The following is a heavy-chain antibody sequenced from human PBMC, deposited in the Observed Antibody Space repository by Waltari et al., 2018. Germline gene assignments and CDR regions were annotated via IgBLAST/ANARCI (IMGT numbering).Heavy chain of an antibody. J-gene: IGHJ5*02. CDR1: GYSISSGYY. CDR3: ARVSSYYDSSGYPPYNWFDP. D-gene: IGHD3-22*01. CDR2: IYHSGST. Sequence: QVQLQESGPGLVKPSETLSLTCTVSGYSISSGYYWGWIRQPPGKGLEWIGSIYHSGSTYYNPSLKGRVTISVDTSKNQFSLKLSSVTAADTAVYYCARVSSYYDSSGYPPYNWFDPWGQGTLVTVSS. V-gene: IGHV4-38-2*02.